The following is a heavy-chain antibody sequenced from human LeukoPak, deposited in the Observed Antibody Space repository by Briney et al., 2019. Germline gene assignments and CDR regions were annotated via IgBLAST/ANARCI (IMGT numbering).Heavy chain of an antibody. V-gene: IGHV4-30-2*01. CDR2: IYHSGST. CDR1: GGSISSGGYS. D-gene: IGHD6-19*01. Sequence: PSETLSLTCAVSGGSISSGGYSWSWIRQPPGEGLEWIGYIYHSGSTYYNPSLKSRVTISVDRSKNQFSLKLSSVTAADTAVYYCARVLSSGWSPHFDYWGQGTLVTVSS. J-gene: IGHJ4*02. CDR3: ARVLSSGWSPHFDY.